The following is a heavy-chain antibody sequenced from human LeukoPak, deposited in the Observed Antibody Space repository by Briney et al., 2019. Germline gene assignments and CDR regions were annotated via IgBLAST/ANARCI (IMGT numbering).Heavy chain of an antibody. Sequence: VASVKVSCKASGGTFSSYAISWVRQAPGQGLEWMGGIIPIFGTANCAQKFQGRVTITTDESTSTAYMELSSLRSEDTAVYYCASGLVTGHYYYYMDVWGKGTTVTVSS. CDR2: IIPIFGTA. J-gene: IGHJ6*03. V-gene: IGHV1-69*05. CDR3: ASGLVTGHYYYYMDV. CDR1: GGTFSSYA. D-gene: IGHD3/OR15-3a*01.